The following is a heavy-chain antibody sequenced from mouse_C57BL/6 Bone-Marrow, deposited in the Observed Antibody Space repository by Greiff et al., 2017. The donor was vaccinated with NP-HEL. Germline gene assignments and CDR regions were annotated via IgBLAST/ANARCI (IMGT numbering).Heavy chain of an antibody. CDR2: IDPANGNT. Sequence: VQLKESVAELVRPGASVKLSCTASGFNIKNTYMHWVKQRPEQGLEWIGRIDPANGNTKYAPKFQGKATITADTSSNTAYLQLSSLTSEDTAIYYCARPPLYYGSSLDYWGQGTTLTVSS. V-gene: IGHV14-3*01. J-gene: IGHJ2*01. CDR1: GFNIKNTY. D-gene: IGHD1-1*01. CDR3: ARPPLYYGSSLDY.